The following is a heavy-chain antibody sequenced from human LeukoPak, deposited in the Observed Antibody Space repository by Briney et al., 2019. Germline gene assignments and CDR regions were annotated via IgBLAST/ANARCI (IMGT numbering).Heavy chain of an antibody. CDR2: IYSGGDT. CDR3: ATAAGKTTVTYFDY. J-gene: IGHJ4*02. CDR1: GFTVSSTY. V-gene: IGHV3-66*01. Sequence: GGSLRLSCAASGFTVSSTYMSWVRQAPGKGLERVSIIYSGGDTYYPDSVKGRFTISRDNSKNTLYLQMNSLRAEDTAVYYCATAAGKTTVTYFDYWGQGTLVTVSS. D-gene: IGHD4-17*01.